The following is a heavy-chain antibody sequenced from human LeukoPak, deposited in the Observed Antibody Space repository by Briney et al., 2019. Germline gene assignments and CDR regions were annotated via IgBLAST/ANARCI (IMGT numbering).Heavy chain of an antibody. CDR1: GYTFSTYP. V-gene: IGHV1-24*01. Sequence: ASVKVSCKASGYTFSTYPMNWVRQAPGKGLEWMGGFDPEDGETIYAQRFQGRVTMTEDTSTDTAYMELSSLRSEDTAVYYCATGGRQQLVLGGYYMDVWGKGTTVTVSS. CDR2: FDPEDGET. CDR3: ATGGRQQLVLGGYYMDV. D-gene: IGHD6-13*01. J-gene: IGHJ6*03.